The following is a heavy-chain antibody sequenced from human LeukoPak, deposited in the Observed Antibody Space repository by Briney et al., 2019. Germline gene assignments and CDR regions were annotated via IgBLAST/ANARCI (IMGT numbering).Heavy chain of an antibody. CDR2: ISAYNHNT. Sequence: ASVKVSCKASGYTFTSYGISWVRQAPGQGLEWMGWISAYNHNTNYAQKFQGRVTMTTDTSTSTAYMELRSLRSDDTAVYYCAGDGDYDSSGYYSDWGQGTLVTVSS. CDR3: AGDGDYDSSGYYSD. V-gene: IGHV1-18*01. J-gene: IGHJ4*02. CDR1: GYTFTSYG. D-gene: IGHD3-22*01.